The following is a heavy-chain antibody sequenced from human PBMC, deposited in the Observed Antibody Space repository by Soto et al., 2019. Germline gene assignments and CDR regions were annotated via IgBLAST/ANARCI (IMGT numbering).Heavy chain of an antibody. CDR2: IIPIFGTA. Sequence: ASVKVSCKASGGTFSSYAISWVRQAPGQGLEWMGGIIPIFGTANYAQKFQGRVTITADKSTSTAYMELSSLRSEDTAVYYCARDSVIAARTYYYGMDVWGQGTTVTVSS. J-gene: IGHJ6*02. V-gene: IGHV1-69*06. CDR3: ARDSVIAARTYYYGMDV. CDR1: GGTFSSYA. D-gene: IGHD6-6*01.